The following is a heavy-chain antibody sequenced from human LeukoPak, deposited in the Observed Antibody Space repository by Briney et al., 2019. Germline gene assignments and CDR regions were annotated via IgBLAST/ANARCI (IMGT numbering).Heavy chain of an antibody. CDR2: IRYDGNKE. CDR3: AKDDPFFDY. J-gene: IGHJ4*02. V-gene: IGHV3-30*02. Sequence: GGSLRLSCAASGFTFSSYGMHCVRQAPGKGLEWVAFIRYDGNKENYADSVKGRFTISRDNSKNTVFLQMDSLRTEDTAVYYCAKDDPFFDYWGQGTLVTVSS. CDR1: GFTFSSYG.